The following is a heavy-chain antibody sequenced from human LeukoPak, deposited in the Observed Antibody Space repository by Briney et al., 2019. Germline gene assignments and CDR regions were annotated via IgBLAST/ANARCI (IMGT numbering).Heavy chain of an antibody. CDR2: INRGSGYI. Sequence: GGSLRLSCAASGFTFSNFGMNWVRQAPGKGLWWVSSINRGSGYIKYADSVQGRFTISRDIVKNSLFLQMNSLRAEDPAVYYCARPRGTYYMDVWRQGTRSPSR. J-gene: IGHJ6*03. D-gene: IGHD7-27*01. CDR3: ARPRGTYYMDV. V-gene: IGHV3-21*04. CDR1: GFTFSNFG.